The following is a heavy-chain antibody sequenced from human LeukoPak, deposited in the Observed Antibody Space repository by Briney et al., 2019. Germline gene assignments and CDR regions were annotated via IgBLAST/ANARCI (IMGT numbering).Heavy chain of an antibody. CDR1: GFTFSSHA. D-gene: IGHD3-22*01. V-gene: IGHV3-23*01. Sequence: PGGSLRLSCAASGFTFSSHAMSWVRRAPGKGLEWVSGLIENGATTYYADSVKGRFTISRDNSKSTLYLQMNSLRAEDTAIYYCAKDQSSFYLFDCWGQGTLVTVCS. J-gene: IGHJ4*02. CDR2: LIENGATT. CDR3: AKDQSSFYLFDC.